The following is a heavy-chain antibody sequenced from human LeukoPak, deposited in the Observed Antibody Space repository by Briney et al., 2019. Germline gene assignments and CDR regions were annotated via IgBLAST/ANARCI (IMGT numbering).Heavy chain of an antibody. CDR3: ARDHPYILTGPGFMDV. Sequence: GGSLRLSCAASEFIFSSNYMSWVRQAPGKGLEWVSVIYTGGSTYYADSVKGRFTISRDNSKNTLYLRMNSLRADDTAVYYCARDHPYILTGPGFMDVWGKGTSVTVSS. V-gene: IGHV3-53*01. D-gene: IGHD3-9*01. CDR1: EFIFSSNY. J-gene: IGHJ6*04. CDR2: IYTGGST.